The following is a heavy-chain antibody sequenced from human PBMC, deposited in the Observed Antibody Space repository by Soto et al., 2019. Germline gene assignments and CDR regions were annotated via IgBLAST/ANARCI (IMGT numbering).Heavy chain of an antibody. D-gene: IGHD3-10*01. CDR2: ISAYNGNT. J-gene: IGHJ6*02. CDR3: ARDPWFGLLQYLGYYYYGMDV. CDR1: GYTFTSYG. Sequence: QVPLVQSGAEVKKPGASVKVSCKASGYTFTSYGISWVRQAPGQGLEWMGWISAYNGNTNYAQKLQGRVTMTTDTSTSTAYMELRSLRSDDTAVYYCARDPWFGLLQYLGYYYYGMDVWGQGTTVTVSS. V-gene: IGHV1-18*01.